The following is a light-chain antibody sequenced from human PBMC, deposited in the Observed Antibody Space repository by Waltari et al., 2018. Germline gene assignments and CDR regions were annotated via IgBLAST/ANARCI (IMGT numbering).Light chain of an antibody. Sequence: DIQMTQSPSSLSASVGDRVTLTCQASQDISNYLNWYQQKPGKAPKLLIYDASNLETGVPSRFSGSGSGTDFTFTISSLQPEDIATYYCQQYDNLPTFGQGTKLEI. CDR1: QDISNY. J-gene: IGKJ2*01. V-gene: IGKV1-33*01. CDR3: QQYDNLPT. CDR2: DAS.